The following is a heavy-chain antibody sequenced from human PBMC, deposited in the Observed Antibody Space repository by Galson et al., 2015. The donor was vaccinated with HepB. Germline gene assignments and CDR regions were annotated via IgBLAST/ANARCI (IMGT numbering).Heavy chain of an antibody. J-gene: IGHJ4*02. V-gene: IGHV3-30-3*01. D-gene: IGHD4-17*01. CDR3: ARALHDGDYSRFDY. Sequence: SLRLSCAASGFTFSSYAMHWVRQAPGKGLEWVAVISYDGSNKYYADSVKGRFTISRDNSKNTLYLQMNSLRAEDTAVYYCARALHDGDYSRFDYWGQGTLVTVSS. CDR2: ISYDGSNK. CDR1: GFTFSSYA.